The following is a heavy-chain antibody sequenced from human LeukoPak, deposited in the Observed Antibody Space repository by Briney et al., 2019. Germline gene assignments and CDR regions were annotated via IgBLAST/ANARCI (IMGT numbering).Heavy chain of an antibody. CDR1: GFTFNDYA. J-gene: IGHJ4*02. D-gene: IGHD2-2*01. Sequence: GGSLRLSCATSGFTFNDYAMNWVRQAPGKGLEWVAGISGSGADTYYADSVKGRVTISRDNSKNTLYLQTDTLRVEDTAVNYSARRLCTGTACYYFAYWGQGTLVTVSS. CDR3: ARRLCTGTACYYFAY. V-gene: IGHV3-23*01. CDR2: ISGSGADT.